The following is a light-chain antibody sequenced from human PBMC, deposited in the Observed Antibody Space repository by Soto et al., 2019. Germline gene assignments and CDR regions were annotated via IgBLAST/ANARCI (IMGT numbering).Light chain of an antibody. CDR1: SSVVGNYNY. Sequence: QSVLTQSASVSGSPGQSITISCTGTSSVVGNYNYVSRYQQHPGEVPKLIIFNVNNRPSGVSNRFSGSKSGNTASLTISGLQAEDEADYYCSSFTSSTTYVFGTGTKVTVL. CDR3: SSFTSSTTYV. V-gene: IGLV2-14*01. CDR2: NVN. J-gene: IGLJ1*01.